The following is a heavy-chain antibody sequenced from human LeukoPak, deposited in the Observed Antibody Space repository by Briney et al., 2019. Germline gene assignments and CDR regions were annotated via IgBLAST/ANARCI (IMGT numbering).Heavy chain of an antibody. V-gene: IGHV3-30*18. J-gene: IGHJ4*02. Sequence: PGRSLRLSCAASGFTFSSYGMHWVRQAPGKGLEWVAVISYDGSNKYYADSVKGRFTISRDNSKNTLYLQMNSLRAEDTAVYYCAKEESGGRAFDYWGQGTLVTVSS. CDR1: GFTFSSYG. D-gene: IGHD3-10*01. CDR2: ISYDGSNK. CDR3: AKEESGGRAFDY.